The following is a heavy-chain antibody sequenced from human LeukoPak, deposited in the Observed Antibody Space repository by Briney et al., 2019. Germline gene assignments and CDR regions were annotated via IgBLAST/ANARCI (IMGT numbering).Heavy chain of an antibody. Sequence: PGGSLRLSCAASGFTFSSYGMSWVRQAPGKGLEWVSTISGSGDSTYYADSVKGRFTISRDNSKNTLYLQMNSLRAEDTAVYYCAKTFEDYYGSGTSEDGYFDYWGQGTLVTVSS. V-gene: IGHV3-23*01. CDR3: AKTFEDYYGSGTSEDGYFDY. D-gene: IGHD3-10*01. J-gene: IGHJ4*02. CDR2: ISGSGDST. CDR1: GFTFSSYG.